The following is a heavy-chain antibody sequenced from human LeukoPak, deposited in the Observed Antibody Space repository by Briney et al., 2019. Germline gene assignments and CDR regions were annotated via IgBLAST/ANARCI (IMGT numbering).Heavy chain of an antibody. V-gene: IGHV3-23*01. CDR1: GFTFSTYA. CDR3: ASTLMFRGVIESSFDY. CDR2: VSGSGGST. D-gene: IGHD3-10*01. Sequence: GGSLRLSCAASGFTFSTYAMSWVRQAPGKGLEWVSAVSGSGGSTYYADSVEGRFTISRDNSKNTLHLQMNSLRAEDTAVYYWASTLMFRGVIESSFDYWAREPWLPSPQ. J-gene: IGHJ4*02.